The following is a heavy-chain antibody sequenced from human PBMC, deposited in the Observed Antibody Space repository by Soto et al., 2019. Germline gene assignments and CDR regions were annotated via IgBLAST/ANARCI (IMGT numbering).Heavy chain of an antibody. J-gene: IGHJ5*02. CDR2: IKQDRSEK. CDR1: GFTSSSYW. D-gene: IGHD6-13*01. V-gene: IGHV3-7*01. CDR3: ARYVRSSSWYDDWFDP. Sequence: PGGPLSLSCAASGFTSSSYWMSWVRQAPGKGLEWVAKIKQDRSEKYYVDSVKGRFTISRDNAQNSLYLQMNSLRAEDTAVYYCARYVRSSSWYDDWFDPWGQGTLVTVSS.